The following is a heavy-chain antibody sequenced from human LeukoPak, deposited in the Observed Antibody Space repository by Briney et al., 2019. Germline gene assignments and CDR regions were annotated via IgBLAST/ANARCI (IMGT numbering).Heavy chain of an antibody. V-gene: IGHV3-30*02. J-gene: IGHJ4*02. D-gene: IGHD5-18*01. CDR3: ATRRDTAMVRLDY. CDR2: IRYDGTNK. CDR1: GFTFSSYG. Sequence: PGGSLRLSCAASGFTFSSYGMHWVRQAPGKGLEWVAFIRYDGTNKYYADSVKGRFTISRDNSKNTMYLQMNSLRAEDTAAYFCATRRDTAMVRLDYWGQGTLVTVSS.